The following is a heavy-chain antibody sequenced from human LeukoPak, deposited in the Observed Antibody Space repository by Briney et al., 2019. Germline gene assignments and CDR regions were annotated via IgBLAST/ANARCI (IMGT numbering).Heavy chain of an antibody. CDR2: INHSGST. CDR3: ARVRRYFDWLLFDY. J-gene: IGHJ4*02. CDR1: GGSFSGYY. D-gene: IGHD3-9*01. V-gene: IGHV4-34*01. Sequence: SETLSLTCAVYGGSFSGYYWSWIRQPPGKGLEWIGEINHSGSTNYNPSLKSRVTISVDTSKSQFSLKLSSVTAADTAVYYCARVRRYFDWLLFDYWGQGTLVTVSS.